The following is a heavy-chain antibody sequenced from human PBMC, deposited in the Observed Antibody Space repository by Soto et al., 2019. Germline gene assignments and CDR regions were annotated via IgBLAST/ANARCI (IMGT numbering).Heavy chain of an antibody. CDR3: ARAAYYYDSSGYSQNFDY. CDR2: IIPIFGTA. CDR1: GGTFSSYA. Sequence: QVQLVQSGAEVKKPGSSVKVSCKASGGTFSSYAISWVRQAPGQGLEWMGGIIPIFGTANYAQTFQGRVTITADESTSTAYMELSSLRSEDTAVYYCARAAYYYDSSGYSQNFDYWGQGTLVTVSS. V-gene: IGHV1-69*12. J-gene: IGHJ4*02. D-gene: IGHD3-22*01.